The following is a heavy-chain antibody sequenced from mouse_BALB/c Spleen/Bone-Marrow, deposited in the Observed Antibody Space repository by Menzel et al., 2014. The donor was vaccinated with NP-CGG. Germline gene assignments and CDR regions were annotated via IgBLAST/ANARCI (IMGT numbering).Heavy chain of an antibody. CDR2: IRPXSDYT. CDR1: GYTFTGYA. Sequence: QVQLQQSGPELVRPGVSVKISCKGSGYTFTGYAVHWVKQSHAKSLEWIGLIRPXSDYTHYNQKFKDKATMTVDKSSSTAYMELARLTSGDSAIYFCARNFYGSSYFDYWGQGTTLTVSS. J-gene: IGHJ2*01. CDR3: ARNFYGSSYFDY. D-gene: IGHD1-1*01. V-gene: IGHV1-67*01.